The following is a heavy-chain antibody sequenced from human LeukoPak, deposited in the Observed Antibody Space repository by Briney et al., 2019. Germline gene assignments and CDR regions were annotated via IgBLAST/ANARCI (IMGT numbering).Heavy chain of an antibody. CDR2: ISGSGGST. CDR1: GFTFSSYA. Sequence: GGSLRLSCAASGFTFSSYAMSWVRQAPGKGLEWVSAISGSGGSTYYADSVKGRFTIPRDNSKNTLYLQMNSLRAEDTAVYYCATGGVAAMVRGVTINWFDPWGQGTLVTVSS. V-gene: IGHV3-23*01. J-gene: IGHJ5*02. CDR3: ATGGVAAMVRGVTINWFDP. D-gene: IGHD3-10*01.